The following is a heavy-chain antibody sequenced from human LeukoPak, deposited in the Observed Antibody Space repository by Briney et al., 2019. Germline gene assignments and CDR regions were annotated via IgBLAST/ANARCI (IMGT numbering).Heavy chain of an antibody. CDR3: ARQFYGYGSRPYDY. D-gene: IGHD5-18*01. J-gene: IGHJ4*02. Sequence: SSETLSLTCTVSGGSISSYYWSWIRQPPGKGLEWIGYIYYSGSTNYNPSLKSRVTISVDTSENQFSLKLSSVTAADTAVYYCARQFYGYGSRPYDYWGQGTLVTVSS. CDR1: GGSISSYY. V-gene: IGHV4-59*08. CDR2: IYYSGST.